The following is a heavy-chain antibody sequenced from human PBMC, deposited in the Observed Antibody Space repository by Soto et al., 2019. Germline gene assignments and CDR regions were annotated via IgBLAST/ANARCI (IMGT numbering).Heavy chain of an antibody. D-gene: IGHD3-9*01. CDR2: INHSGSN. V-gene: IGHV4-34*01. J-gene: IGHJ3*02. Sequence: QLQQWGAGLLKPSETLSLTCVVSGGSISTYYYNWIRQSPGKGLEWIGEINHSGSNNYSPSLKSRVTMSLDTSKNQFSLKLTSVTAADTAVYYCARGGSNDWQVAFDIWGQGTMVTVSS. CDR3: ARGGSNDWQVAFDI. CDR1: GGSISTYY.